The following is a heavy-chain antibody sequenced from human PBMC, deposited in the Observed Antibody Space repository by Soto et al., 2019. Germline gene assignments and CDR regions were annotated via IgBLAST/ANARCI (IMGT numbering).Heavy chain of an antibody. J-gene: IGHJ4*02. CDR1: GFTFSGYW. CDR2: INQDGSEK. CDR3: AGWESRGWYPGI. D-gene: IGHD6-19*01. Sequence: EVQLVESGGGLVQPGGSLRLSCAASGFTFSGYWMSWVRQPPGKGLEWVASINQDGSEKFYVDSVKGRFTISRDNAKNSLFLQMIGLGAEDTAVYYGAGWESRGWYPGIWGQGPLVTVPS. V-gene: IGHV3-7*01.